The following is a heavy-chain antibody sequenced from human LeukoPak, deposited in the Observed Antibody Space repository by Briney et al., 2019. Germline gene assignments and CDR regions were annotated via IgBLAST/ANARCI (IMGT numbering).Heavy chain of an antibody. CDR3: RYGSGRYSYDY. Sequence: SGGSLRLSCAASGFTFSSYELNWVRQAPGKGLEWVANIKQDGSEKYYVDSVKGRFIISRDNAKNSLYLQMNSLRAEDTAVYYCRYGSGRYSYDYWGQGTLVTVSS. CDR2: IKQDGSEK. V-gene: IGHV3-7*02. D-gene: IGHD3-10*01. CDR1: GFTFSSYE. J-gene: IGHJ4*02.